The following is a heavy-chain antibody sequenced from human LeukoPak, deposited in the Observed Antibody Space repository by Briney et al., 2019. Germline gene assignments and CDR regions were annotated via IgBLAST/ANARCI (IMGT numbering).Heavy chain of an antibody. D-gene: IGHD3-22*01. V-gene: IGHV3-66*01. CDR1: GFTVSSNY. Sequence: PGGSLRLSCAASGFTVSSNYMSWVRRAPGKGLEWVSVIYSGGSTYYADSVKGRFTISRDNSKNTLYLQMNSLRAEDTAVYYCARDWYYYDSSGYYPLDPWGQGTLVTVSS. CDR2: IYSGGST. J-gene: IGHJ5*02. CDR3: ARDWYYYDSSGYYPLDP.